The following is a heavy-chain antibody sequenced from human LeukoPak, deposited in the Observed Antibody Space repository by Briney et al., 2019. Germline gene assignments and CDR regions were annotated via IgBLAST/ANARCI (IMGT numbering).Heavy chain of an antibody. Sequence: HTRGSLRLSCWAPDSNIVTYAVTSVRQVPGKGLEWVSGTRGGGHRTYYARSVKGRFTISRDTSKNPFYLEMNSLGADDTALYYCGKDRISRQGGAARILDYWGQGILVTVSS. CDR2: TRGGGHRT. D-gene: IGHD6-6*01. CDR3: GKDRISRQGGAARILDY. CDR1: DSNIVTYA. J-gene: IGHJ4*02. V-gene: IGHV3-23*01.